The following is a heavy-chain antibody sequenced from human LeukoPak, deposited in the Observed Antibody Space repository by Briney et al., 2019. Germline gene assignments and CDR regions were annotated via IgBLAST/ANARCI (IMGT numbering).Heavy chain of an antibody. Sequence: ASVKVSCKASGYTFTGYYMHWVRQAPGQGLEWMGWINPNSGGTNYAQKFQGRVTMTRDTSISTAYMELSRLRSDDTAVYYCARDLLRVAVAGSFDYWGQGTLVTVSS. V-gene: IGHV1-2*02. CDR3: ARDLLRVAVAGSFDY. CDR1: GYTFTGYY. D-gene: IGHD6-19*01. CDR2: INPNSGGT. J-gene: IGHJ4*02.